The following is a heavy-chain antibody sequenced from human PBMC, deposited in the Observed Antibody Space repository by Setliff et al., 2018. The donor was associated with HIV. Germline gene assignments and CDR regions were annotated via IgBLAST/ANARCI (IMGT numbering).Heavy chain of an antibody. CDR2: VNPSGGST. CDR1: GYTFTSYY. V-gene: IGHV1-46*01. Sequence: ASVKVSCTASGYTFTSYYMHWVRQAPGQGLEWLGMVNPSGGSTAYAQKFQGRVTMTRDTSTNTVYMDLSGLRSDDTAVYYCARGRTAGYTYNYGYWGQGTLVTVSS. CDR3: ARGRTAGYTYNYGY. D-gene: IGHD3-16*01. J-gene: IGHJ4*02.